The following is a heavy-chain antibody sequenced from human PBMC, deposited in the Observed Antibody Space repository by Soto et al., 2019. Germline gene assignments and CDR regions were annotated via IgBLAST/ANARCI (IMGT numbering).Heavy chain of an antibody. Sequence: GEPLKISCKGSGYSFTSYWIGWVSQMPGKGLEWMGIIYPGDSDTRYSPSFQGQVTISADKSISTAYLQWSSLKASDTAMYYCARPYVACSGGSCYYHDAFDIWGQGTMVTVSS. V-gene: IGHV5-51*01. J-gene: IGHJ3*02. D-gene: IGHD2-15*01. CDR1: GYSFTSYW. CDR3: ARPYVACSGGSCYYHDAFDI. CDR2: IYPGDSDT.